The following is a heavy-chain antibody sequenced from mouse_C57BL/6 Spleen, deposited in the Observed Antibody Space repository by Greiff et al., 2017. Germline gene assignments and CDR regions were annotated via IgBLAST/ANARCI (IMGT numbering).Heavy chain of an antibody. J-gene: IGHJ3*01. V-gene: IGHV1-64*01. CDR3: ARRNDYGGAWFAY. Sequence: QVQLQQPGAELVKPGASVKLSCKASGYTFTSYWMHWVKQRPGQGLEWIGMIHPNSGSTNYNEKFKSKATLTVDKSSRTAYMQLSSLTSEDSAVYYCARRNDYGGAWFAYWGQGTLVTVSA. D-gene: IGHD2-4*01. CDR2: IHPNSGST. CDR1: GYTFTSYW.